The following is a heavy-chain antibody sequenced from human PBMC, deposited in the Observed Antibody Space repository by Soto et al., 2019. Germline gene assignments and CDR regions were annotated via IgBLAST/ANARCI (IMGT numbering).Heavy chain of an antibody. D-gene: IGHD3-22*01. V-gene: IGHV1-2*02. Sequence: GALGKVSCKASGYTFTGYYMHWVRQAPGQGLEWMGWINPNSGGTNYAQKFQGRVTMTRDTSISTAYMELSRLRSDDTAVYYCARGVVIHYFYYYYGTDFCGHGTKVTYSS. J-gene: IGHJ6*02. CDR3: ARGVVIHYFYYYYGTDF. CDR1: GYTFTGYY. CDR2: INPNSGGT.